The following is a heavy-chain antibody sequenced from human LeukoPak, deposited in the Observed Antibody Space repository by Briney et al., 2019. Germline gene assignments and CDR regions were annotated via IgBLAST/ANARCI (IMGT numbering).Heavy chain of an antibody. CDR3: AKSASDRMTFDY. CDR1: GLTFSSYA. CDR2: IRGSGGST. Sequence: GGSLRLSCAASGLTFSSYAMSWVRQAPGKGLEWVSSIRGSGGSTYYADSVKGRFTISRDNSKNTLYLQMNSLRAGDTAVYYCAKSASDRMTFDYWGQGTLVTVSS. J-gene: IGHJ4*02. V-gene: IGHV3-23*01. D-gene: IGHD1-14*01.